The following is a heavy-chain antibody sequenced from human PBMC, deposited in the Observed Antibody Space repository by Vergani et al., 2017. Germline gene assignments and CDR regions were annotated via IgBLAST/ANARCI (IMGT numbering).Heavy chain of an antibody. J-gene: IGHJ4*02. CDR1: GFTFSSYW. CDR3: ARGDYYGSASYYVRDY. V-gene: IGHV3-74*01. CDR2: INSDGSST. D-gene: IGHD3-10*01. Sequence: EVQLVESGGGLVQPGGSLRLSCAASGFTFSSYWMHWVRQAPGKGLVWVSRINSDGSSTSYADSVRGRFTISRDNAKNTLYLQMNSLRAEDTAVYYCARGDYYGSASYYVRDYWGQGTLVTVSS.